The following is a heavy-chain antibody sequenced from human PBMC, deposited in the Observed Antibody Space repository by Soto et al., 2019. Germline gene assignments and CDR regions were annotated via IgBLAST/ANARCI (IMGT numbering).Heavy chain of an antibody. CDR1: GYSFTSYA. D-gene: IGHD6-13*01. V-gene: IGHV1-3*01. J-gene: IGHJ5*02. Sequence: ASVKLSCKASGYSFTSYAMHWVRQAPGQRLEWMGWINAGNGNTKYSQKFQGRVTITRDTSASTAYMELSSLRSEDTAVYYCARAIQQLVLYWFDPWGQGTQVTVSS. CDR3: ARAIQQLVLYWFDP. CDR2: INAGNGNT.